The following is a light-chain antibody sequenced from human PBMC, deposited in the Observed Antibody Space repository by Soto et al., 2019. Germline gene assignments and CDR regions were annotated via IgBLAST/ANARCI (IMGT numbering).Light chain of an antibody. J-gene: IGLJ1*01. CDR1: SSDVGGYNY. CDR3: LSSAVSHNTT. Sequence: QSVLTQPPSASGSPGQSVTISCTGTSSDVGGYNYVSWYQQHPGKAPKLMIYEVSKRPSGVPDRFSGSKSGSTASLTVSGLQAEYEIEYYCLSSAVSHNTTLGT. V-gene: IGLV2-8*01. CDR2: EVS.